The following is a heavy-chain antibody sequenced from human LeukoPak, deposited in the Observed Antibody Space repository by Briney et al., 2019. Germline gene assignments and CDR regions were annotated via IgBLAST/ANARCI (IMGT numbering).Heavy chain of an antibody. J-gene: IGHJ4*02. CDR1: GFTFSNAW. V-gene: IGHV3-15*07. Sequence: GGSLRLSCAAFGFTFSNAWMNWVRQAPGKGLEWVGRIKSKTDGGTTDYAAPVKGRFTISRDDSKNTLYLQMNSLKTEDTAVYYCTTDYALSYYGSGSYYRWGQGTLVTVSS. D-gene: IGHD3-10*01. CDR3: TTDYALSYYGSGSYYR. CDR2: IKSKTDGGTT.